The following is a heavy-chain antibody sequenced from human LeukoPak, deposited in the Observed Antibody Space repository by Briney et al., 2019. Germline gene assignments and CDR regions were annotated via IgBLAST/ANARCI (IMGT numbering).Heavy chain of an antibody. Sequence: SETLSLTCAVYGGSFSGYYWSWIRQPPGKGLEWIGEINHSGSTNYNPSLKSRVTISVDTSKNQFSLKLSSVTAADTAVYYCARHSSSSGGHFDYWGQGTLVTVSS. CDR1: GGSFSGYY. CDR2: INHSGST. CDR3: ARHSSSSGGHFDY. J-gene: IGHJ4*02. D-gene: IGHD6-6*01. V-gene: IGHV4-34*01.